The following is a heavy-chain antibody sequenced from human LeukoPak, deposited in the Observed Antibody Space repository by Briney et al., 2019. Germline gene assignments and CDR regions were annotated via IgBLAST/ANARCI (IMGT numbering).Heavy chain of an antibody. J-gene: IGHJ6*04. CDR1: GGTFSSYA. CDR2: IIPIFGTA. CDR3: ASQTVVVPAAIKVAYYYYGMDV. D-gene: IGHD2-2*02. V-gene: IGHV1-69*06. Sequence: SVKVSCKASGGTFSSYAISWVRQAPGQGLEWMGGIIPIFGTANYAQKFQGRVTITADKSTSTAYMELSSLSSEDTAVYYCASQTVVVPAAIKVAYYYYGMDVWGKGTTVTVSS.